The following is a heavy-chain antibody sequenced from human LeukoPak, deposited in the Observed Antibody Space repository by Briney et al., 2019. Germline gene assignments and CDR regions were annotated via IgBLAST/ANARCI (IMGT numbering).Heavy chain of an antibody. V-gene: IGHV1-18*01. Sequence: LGASVKVSCKASGYTFTSHGISWVRQAPGQGLEWMGWISTYNGNTNYAQKFQGRVTMTRDTSISTAYMELSRLRSDDTAVYYCARFLRRAAAGKGAHYYYYYMDVWGKGTTVTVSS. D-gene: IGHD6-13*01. J-gene: IGHJ6*03. CDR3: ARFLRRAAAGKGAHYYYYYMDV. CDR2: ISTYNGNT. CDR1: GYTFTSHG.